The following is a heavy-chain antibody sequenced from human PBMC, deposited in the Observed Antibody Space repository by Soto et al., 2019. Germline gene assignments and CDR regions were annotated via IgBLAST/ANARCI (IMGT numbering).Heavy chain of an antibody. D-gene: IGHD3-10*01. J-gene: IGHJ4*02. CDR2: INPFDGSR. V-gene: IGHV1-46*03. Sequence: GASVKVSCKASGYIFTRSYIHSGRPAPGQGLEWMGWINPFDGSRMFAQSFQGRVTMTRDTSTSTVYMEVSSLRSEDTAVYYCSRVDPGETSPFDHWGQGTLVTVSS. CDR3: SRVDPGETSPFDH. CDR1: GYIFTRSY.